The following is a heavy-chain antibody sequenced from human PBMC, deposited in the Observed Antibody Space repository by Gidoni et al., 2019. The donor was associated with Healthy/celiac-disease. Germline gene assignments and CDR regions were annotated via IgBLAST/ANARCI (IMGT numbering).Heavy chain of an antibody. D-gene: IGHD3-10*01. CDR2: NSSSGSTI. J-gene: IGHJ4*02. CDR3: ARDGPRGFGNVVGY. Sequence: EVQLVESGGGLVQPGGSLRLSCAASGFTFSSYEMNWVRQAPGKGLEWVSYNSSSGSTIYYADSVKGRFTISRDNAKNSLYLQMNSLRAEDTAVYYCARDGPRGFGNVVGYWGQGTLVTVSS. CDR1: GFTFSSYE. V-gene: IGHV3-48*03.